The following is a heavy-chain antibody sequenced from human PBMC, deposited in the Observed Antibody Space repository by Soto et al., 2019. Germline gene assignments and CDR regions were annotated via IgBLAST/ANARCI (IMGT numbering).Heavy chain of an antibody. CDR2: ISGSGGAT. CDR3: AKDAIMVSSSYHYFDY. CDR1: GFFFTTYA. V-gene: IGHV3-23*01. J-gene: IGHJ4*02. Sequence: EVQLLESGGGLVQPGGSLRLSCATSGFFFTTYAMNWVRQAPGKGLEWVSGISGSGGATSYADSVKGRFTISRDNSKNTVYLQMNSLRADDTAVYYCAKDAIMVSSSYHYFDYWGQGTLVTVSS. D-gene: IGHD6-13*01.